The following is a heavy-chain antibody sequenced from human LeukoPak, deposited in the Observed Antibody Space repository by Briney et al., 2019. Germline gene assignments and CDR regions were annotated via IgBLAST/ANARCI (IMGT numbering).Heavy chain of an antibody. CDR2: IYTSYTT. J-gene: IGHJ5*02. CDR3: ARQSGGPYNWFDP. CDR1: GFTFSSNY. V-gene: IGHV3-53*01. D-gene: IGHD2-15*01. Sequence: GGSLRLSCAASGFTFSSNYMSWVRQAPGKGLEWVSFIYTSYTTYYADSVKGRFTISRDNSKNTLFLQMNSLRADDTAVYFCARQSGGPYNWFDPWGQGTLVTVSS.